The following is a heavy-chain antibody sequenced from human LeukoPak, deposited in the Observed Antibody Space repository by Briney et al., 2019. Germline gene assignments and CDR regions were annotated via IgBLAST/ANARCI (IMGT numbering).Heavy chain of an antibody. D-gene: IGHD6-13*01. CDR2: INPNSGGT. CDR3: ARDHVVAAAGTAYMDV. Sequence: ASVKVSCKASGYTFTGYYTHWVRQAPGQGLEWMGWINPNSGGTNYAQKFQGRVTMTRDTSISTAYMELSRLRSDDTAVYYCARDHVVAAAGTAYMDVWGKGTTVTISS. V-gene: IGHV1-2*02. CDR1: GYTFTGYY. J-gene: IGHJ6*03.